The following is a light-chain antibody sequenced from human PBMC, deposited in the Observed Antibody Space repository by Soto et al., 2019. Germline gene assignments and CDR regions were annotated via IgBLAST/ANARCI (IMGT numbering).Light chain of an antibody. CDR3: QQGSSFPYT. CDR2: AAS. Sequence: DIQMTQSPSSASASVGDRVTFTCRASQDINNYLAWYQQKPGAAPDLLIFAASSLQSGVPSRFSGSGSGTDFTLTISSLQPEDFATYYCQQGSSFPYTFGQGTKLEIK. J-gene: IGKJ2*01. V-gene: IGKV1-12*01. CDR1: QDINNY.